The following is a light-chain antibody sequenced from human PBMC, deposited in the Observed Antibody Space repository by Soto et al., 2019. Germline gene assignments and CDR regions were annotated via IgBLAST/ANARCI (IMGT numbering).Light chain of an antibody. CDR1: QSISDT. CDR3: QQYNNWPPWT. Sequence: EIVMTESPATLSVSPGGRATHSCRARQSISDTLAWYQQTPGQAPRLLIDSASRGATGFPARFSGSGSGTEFTLTISSLQSEDFAVYYCQQYNNWPPWTFGQGTKVDIK. V-gene: IGKV3-15*01. CDR2: SAS. J-gene: IGKJ1*01.